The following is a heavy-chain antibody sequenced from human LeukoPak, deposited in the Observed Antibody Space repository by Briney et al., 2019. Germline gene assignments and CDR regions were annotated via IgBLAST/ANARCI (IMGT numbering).Heavy chain of an antibody. Sequence: GGSLRLSCAASGFTFSSYSMNWVRQAPGKGLVWVSRINSDGSSTSYADSVKGRFTISRDNAKNTLYLQMNSLRAEDTAVYYCARETRYYGMDVWGQGTTVTVSS. CDR3: ARETRYYGMDV. V-gene: IGHV3-74*01. CDR1: GFTFSSYS. CDR2: INSDGSST. J-gene: IGHJ6*02.